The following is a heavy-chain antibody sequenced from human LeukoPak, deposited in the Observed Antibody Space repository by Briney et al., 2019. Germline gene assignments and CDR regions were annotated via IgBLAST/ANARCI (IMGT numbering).Heavy chain of an antibody. V-gene: IGHV3-21*01. CDR1: GFTFNTFN. Sequence: GGSLRLSCAASGFTFNTFNMNWVRQAPGKGLEWVSSITSGGDYIYYADSVKGRFTTPRDNAKNSLSLQLNSLRVEDTAVYYCARGHYDVLAASYKWTPDYWGQGALVTVSS. CDR2: ITSGGDYI. D-gene: IGHD3-9*01. J-gene: IGHJ4*02. CDR3: ARGHYDVLAASYKWTPDY.